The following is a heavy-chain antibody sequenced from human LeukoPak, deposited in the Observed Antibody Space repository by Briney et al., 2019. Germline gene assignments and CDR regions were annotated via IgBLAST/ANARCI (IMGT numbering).Heavy chain of an antibody. CDR3: AWSGYYVLDYYYYYGMDV. V-gene: IGHV1-18*01. J-gene: IGHJ6*02. CDR2: ISAYNGNT. D-gene: IGHD3-3*01. CDR1: GYTFTSYG. Sequence: ASVKVSCKASGYTFTSYGISWVRQAPGQRLEWMGWISAYNGNTNYAQKLQGRVTMTTDTSTSTAYMELRSLRSDDTAVYYCAWSGYYVLDYYYYYGMDVWGQGTTVTVSS.